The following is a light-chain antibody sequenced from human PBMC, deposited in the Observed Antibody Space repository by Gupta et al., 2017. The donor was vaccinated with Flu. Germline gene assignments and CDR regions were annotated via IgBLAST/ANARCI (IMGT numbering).Light chain of an antibody. CDR3: RSFTTSSTCV. CDR1: SSDIGSHYY. J-gene: IGLJ1*01. Sequence: SITTSCTGTSSDIGSHYYVCLYQHHPDKTHNLMVYEVKNRPAGVAHRFSCSQSGNTASLTISGLQEEEEDYYYCRSFTTSSTCVFGSGTKVNV. CDR2: EVK. V-gene: IGLV2-14*01.